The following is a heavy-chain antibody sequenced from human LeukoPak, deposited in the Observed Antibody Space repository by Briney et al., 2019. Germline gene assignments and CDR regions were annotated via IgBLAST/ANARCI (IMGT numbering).Heavy chain of an antibody. CDR1: GYTFTSYG. D-gene: IGHD4-17*01. CDR2: ISAYNGNT. Sequence: ASVKVSCKTSGYTFTSYGISWVRQAPGQGLEWMGWISAYNGNTNYAQKLQGRVTMTRDTSISTAYMELSRLRSDDTAVYYCARDHAYGDYPFDYWGQGTLVTVSS. V-gene: IGHV1-18*01. CDR3: ARDHAYGDYPFDY. J-gene: IGHJ4*02.